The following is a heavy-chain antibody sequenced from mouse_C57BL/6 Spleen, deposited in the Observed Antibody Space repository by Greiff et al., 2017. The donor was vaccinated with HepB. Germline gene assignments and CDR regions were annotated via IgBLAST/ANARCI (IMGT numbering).Heavy chain of an antibody. V-gene: IGHV1-80*01. J-gene: IGHJ2*01. CDR3: ARSRGPGFFDY. D-gene: IGHD3-2*02. CDR2: IYPGDGDT. CDR1: GYAFSSYW. Sequence: VQLKESGAELVKPGASVKISCKASGYAFSSYWMNWVKQRPGKGLEWIGQIYPGDGDTNYNGKFKGKATLTADKSSSTAYMQLSSLTSEDSAVYFCARSRGPGFFDYWGQGTTLTVSS.